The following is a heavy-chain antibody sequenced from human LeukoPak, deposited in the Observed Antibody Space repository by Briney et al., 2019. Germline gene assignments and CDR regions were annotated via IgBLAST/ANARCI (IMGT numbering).Heavy chain of an antibody. Sequence: PGGSLRLSCAASGFTFSSYAMHWVRHAPGKGLVWVSRIKSDGSETLYADSVKGRFTISRDNAKNTLYLQMNSLRAEDSAVYYCARVRMGDDFNPFDYWGQGTLVTVSS. D-gene: IGHD3-16*01. CDR3: ARVRMGDDFNPFDY. J-gene: IGHJ4*02. CDR2: IKSDGSET. V-gene: IGHV3-74*01. CDR1: GFTFSSYA.